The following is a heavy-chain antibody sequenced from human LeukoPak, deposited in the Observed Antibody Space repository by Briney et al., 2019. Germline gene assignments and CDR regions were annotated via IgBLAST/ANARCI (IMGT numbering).Heavy chain of an antibody. V-gene: IGHV3-23*01. CDR1: GFTFCSYA. D-gene: IGHD2-2*01. Sequence: GGSLRLSCAASGFTFCSYAMSWVRQAPGKGLEWVSAISGSGGSTYYADSVKGRFTLSRDNSKNTLYLQMNSLRAEDAAVYYFAKGCSSTTCQLNFWGQGTLVTVSS. J-gene: IGHJ4*02. CDR2: ISGSGGST. CDR3: AKGCSSTTCQLNF.